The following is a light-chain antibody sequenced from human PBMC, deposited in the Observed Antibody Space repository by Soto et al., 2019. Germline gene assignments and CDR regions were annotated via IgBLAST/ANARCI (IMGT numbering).Light chain of an antibody. J-gene: IGKJ1*01. V-gene: IGKV3-20*01. CDR1: QSVSSY. Sequence: EFVLTQSPATPSLSPGERATLSCRASQSVSSYLAWYQQKPGQAPRLLIYGASNRATGIPDRFSGSGSGTDFTLTLSRLEPEDFAVYYCQQYGSSGTCGQGTKVDIK. CDR3: QQYGSSGT. CDR2: GAS.